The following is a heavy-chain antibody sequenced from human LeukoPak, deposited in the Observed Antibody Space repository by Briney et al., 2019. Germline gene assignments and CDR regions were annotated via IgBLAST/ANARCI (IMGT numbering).Heavy chain of an antibody. D-gene: IGHD2-2*02. Sequence: ASVKVSCKASGYTFTGYYMHWVRQAPGQGLEWMGWINPNSGGTNYAQKFQGRVTMTRDTSISTAYMELSRLRSDDTAVYYCARYCSSNSCYIHWGQGTLVTVSS. CDR2: INPNSGGT. CDR3: ARYCSSNSCYIH. CDR1: GYTFTGYY. J-gene: IGHJ4*02. V-gene: IGHV1-2*02.